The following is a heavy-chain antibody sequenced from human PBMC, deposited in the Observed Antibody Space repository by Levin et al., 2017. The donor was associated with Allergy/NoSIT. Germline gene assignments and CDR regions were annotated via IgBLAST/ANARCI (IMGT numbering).Heavy chain of an antibody. CDR2: IYYSGST. Sequence: PSETLSLTCTVSGGSISSGDYYWSWIRQPPGKGLEWIGYIYYSGSTYYNPSLKSRVTISVDTSKNQFSLKLSSVTAADTAVYYCARGPRANYYDILTGYRRGKGAFDIWGQGTMVTVSS. D-gene: IGHD3-9*01. CDR3: ARGPRANYYDILTGYRRGKGAFDI. V-gene: IGHV4-30-4*01. J-gene: IGHJ3*02. CDR1: GGSISSGDYY.